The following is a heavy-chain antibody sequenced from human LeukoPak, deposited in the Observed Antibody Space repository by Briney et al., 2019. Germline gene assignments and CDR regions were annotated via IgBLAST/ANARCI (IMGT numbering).Heavy chain of an antibody. CDR2: INHSGST. D-gene: IGHD3-10*01. J-gene: IGHJ2*01. CDR3: ARWARNYYYGSGSYIGFDL. Sequence: SETLSLTCAVYGGSFSGYYWSWIRQPPGKGLGWIGEINHSGSTNYNPSLKSRVTISVDTSKNQFSLKLSSVTAADTAVYYCARWARNYYYGSGSYIGFDLWGRGTLVTVSS. V-gene: IGHV4-34*01. CDR1: GGSFSGYY.